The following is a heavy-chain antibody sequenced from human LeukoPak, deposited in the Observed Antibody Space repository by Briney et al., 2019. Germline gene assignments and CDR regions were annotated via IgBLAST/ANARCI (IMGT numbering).Heavy chain of an antibody. Sequence: GGSLRLSCAASGFTFRSYGMHWVRQAPGKGLEWVAFIRYDGSNKYYADSVKGRFTISRDNSKNTLYLQMNSLRAEDTAVYYCAKGKDDYDSSGSNWFDPWGQGTLVTVSS. V-gene: IGHV3-30*02. J-gene: IGHJ5*02. CDR3: AKGKDDYDSSGSNWFDP. CDR1: GFTFRSYG. D-gene: IGHD3-22*01. CDR2: IRYDGSNK.